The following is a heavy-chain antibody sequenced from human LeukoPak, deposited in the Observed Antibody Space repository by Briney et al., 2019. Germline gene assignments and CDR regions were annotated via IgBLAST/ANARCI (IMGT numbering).Heavy chain of an antibody. CDR3: ARSLTVVTPFDY. J-gene: IGHJ4*02. V-gene: IGHV3-11*03. D-gene: IGHD4-23*01. CDR2: ISSSSSYT. Sequence: PGGSLRLSCAASGFTFSDYYMSWIRQAPGKGLEWVSYISSSSSYTKYADSVKGRFTISRDNAKNSLYLQMNSLRAEDTAVYYCARSLTVVTPFDYWGQETLVTVSS. CDR1: GFTFSDYY.